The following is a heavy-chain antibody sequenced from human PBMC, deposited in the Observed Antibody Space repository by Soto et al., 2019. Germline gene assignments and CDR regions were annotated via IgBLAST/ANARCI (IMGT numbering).Heavy chain of an antibody. CDR1: RFTVSSTY. D-gene: IGHD2-15*01. Sequence: GGSLRLSCNASRFTVSSTYMSWVRQAPGLAQEWAAVIESGGSTRYADSVQGRFTISRDTPKNIIYLQLHTLRAEDTAVYYCAKDLGPLRLLNFYFYGLDDWGQGNKVTVSS. CDR2: IESGGST. V-gene: IGHV3-53*01. J-gene: IGHJ6*02. CDR3: AKDLGPLRLLNFYFYGLDD.